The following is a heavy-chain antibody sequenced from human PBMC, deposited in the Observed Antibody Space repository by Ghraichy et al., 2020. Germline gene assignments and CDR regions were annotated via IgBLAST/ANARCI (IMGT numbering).Heavy chain of an antibody. J-gene: IGHJ1*01. CDR1: GFTFSSYE. D-gene: IGHD6-19*01. CDR3: ARVGSSGWYKGYFQH. V-gene: IGHV3-48*03. CDR2: ITSSGTTI. Sequence: GESLNISCGASGFTFSSYEMNWVRQAPGTGLEWVSYITSSGTTIFYADSVKGRFTISRDNAKNSLYLQMNSLRAEDTAVYYCARVGSSGWYKGYFQHWGQGTLVTVSS.